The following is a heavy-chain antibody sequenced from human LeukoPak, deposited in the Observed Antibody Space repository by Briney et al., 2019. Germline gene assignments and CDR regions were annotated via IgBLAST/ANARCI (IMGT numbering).Heavy chain of an antibody. J-gene: IGHJ6*02. CDR1: GGSISSGFY. V-gene: IGHV4-39*01. CDR3: TRLPQGGFSYGPLDV. CDR2: INYRGGT. Sequence: KPSETLSLTCTVSGGSISSGFYWGWIRQPPGKGLEWIGYINYRGGTYYKPSLKSRVTISVDTSKNQFSLKLTSVTAADTAVYYCTRLPQGGFSYGPLDVWGQGTTVTVSS. D-gene: IGHD5-18*01.